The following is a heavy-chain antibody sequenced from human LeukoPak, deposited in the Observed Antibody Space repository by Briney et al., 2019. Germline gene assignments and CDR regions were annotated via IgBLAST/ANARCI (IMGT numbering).Heavy chain of an antibody. Sequence: PGGSLRLSCAASGFTFSSYWMHWVRQAPGKGLVWVSRINSDGSSTSYADSVKGRFTISRDNAKNTLYLQMNSLRAEDTAVYYCAREANYDYVWGGPGWIDYWGQGTLVTVSS. D-gene: IGHD3-16*01. CDR1: GFTFSSYW. CDR3: AREANYDYVWGGPGWIDY. CDR2: INSDGSST. J-gene: IGHJ4*02. V-gene: IGHV3-74*01.